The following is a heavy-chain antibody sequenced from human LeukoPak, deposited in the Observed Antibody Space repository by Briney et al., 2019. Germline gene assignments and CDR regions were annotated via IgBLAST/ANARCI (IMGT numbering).Heavy chain of an antibody. CDR2: ISNSDGNT. CDR1: GFTFSNYA. V-gene: IGHV3-23*01. Sequence: GTSLRLSCAASGFTFSNYAISWVRHPPRKGLDWVSTISNSDGNTYYADSVKGRFTISIDNSKNTLYLQMNSLTAEDTAIYYCAKATGTLGNWGQGNLVTVSS. J-gene: IGHJ4*02. CDR3: AKATGTLGN. D-gene: IGHD1-1*01.